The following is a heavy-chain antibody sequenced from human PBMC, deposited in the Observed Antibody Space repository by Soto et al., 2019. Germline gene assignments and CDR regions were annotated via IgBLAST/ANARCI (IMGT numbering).Heavy chain of an antibody. CDR3: AKESRSSSYTSGPH. D-gene: IGHD3-22*01. CDR1: GGSISSSSYY. J-gene: IGHJ3*01. V-gene: IGHV4-39*01. CDR2: IYYTGST. Sequence: QLQLQESGPGLVKPSETLSLTCTVSGGSISSSSYYWGWIRQPPGKGLEWVGTIYYTGSTFYNPSRKSRVTISVDTSKNQFSLKLSSVTAADTAVYYCAKESRSSSYTSGPHWGQGTMVTVSS.